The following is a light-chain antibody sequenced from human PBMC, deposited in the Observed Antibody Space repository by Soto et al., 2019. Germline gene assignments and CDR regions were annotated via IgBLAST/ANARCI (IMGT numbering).Light chain of an antibody. CDR2: TNN. Sequence: QPVLTQPPSASGTPGQRVTISCSGSNSNIGSNAVHWYQQVPGTAPRLLIYTNNQRPSGVPDRFSGSKSGTSASLAISGPQSEDEADYYCATWDDSLSGPVFGGGTKLTVL. V-gene: IGLV1-44*01. CDR3: ATWDDSLSGPV. J-gene: IGLJ3*02. CDR1: NSNIGSNA.